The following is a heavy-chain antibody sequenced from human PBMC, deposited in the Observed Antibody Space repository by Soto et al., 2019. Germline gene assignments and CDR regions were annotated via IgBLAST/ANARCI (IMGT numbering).Heavy chain of an antibody. CDR2: MNPNSGNT. D-gene: IGHD3-10*01. CDR3: ARGTVYGSGSYLDGMDV. V-gene: IGHV1-8*01. J-gene: IGHJ6*02. Sequence: QVQLVQSGAEVKKPGASVKVSCKASGYTFTSYDINWVRQATGQGLEWMGWMNPNSGNTGYAQKFQGRVTMTRNTSIRTAYMELSSLRYEDTAVYYCARGTVYGSGSYLDGMDVWGQWTTVTVSS. CDR1: GYTFTSYD.